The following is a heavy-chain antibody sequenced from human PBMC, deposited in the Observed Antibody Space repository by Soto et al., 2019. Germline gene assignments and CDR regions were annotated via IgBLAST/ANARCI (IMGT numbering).Heavy chain of an antibody. J-gene: IGHJ6*03. CDR3: ARDRGELWFGEATYYYYMDG. Sequence: QVQLQESGPGLVKPSQTLSLTCTVSGDSISSGCYYWRWIRQHPGQGLDLIGYIYYSRSTYYNPSLTSRVTISVDTSNNQCSLKLSSVTAADKAVYYCARDRGELWFGEATYYYYMDGWGKGTTVTVSS. D-gene: IGHD3-10*01. CDR1: GDSISSGCYY. V-gene: IGHV4-31*03. CDR2: IYYSRST.